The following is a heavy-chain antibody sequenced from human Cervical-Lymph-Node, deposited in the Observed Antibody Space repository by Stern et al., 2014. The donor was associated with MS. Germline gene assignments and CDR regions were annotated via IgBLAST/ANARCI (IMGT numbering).Heavy chain of an antibody. CDR1: GFTFSSYA. V-gene: IGHV3-30*04. D-gene: IGHD3-16*01. J-gene: IGHJ4*02. CDR3: ARGNGPSVWRLLY. Sequence: VQLVESGGGVVQPGRSLRLSCAASGFTFSSYAMHWVRQAPGKGLEWVAVISYDGSNKYYADSVKGRFTISRDNSKNTLYLQMNSLRAEDTAVYYCARGNGPSVWRLLYWGQGTLVTVSS. CDR2: ISYDGSNK.